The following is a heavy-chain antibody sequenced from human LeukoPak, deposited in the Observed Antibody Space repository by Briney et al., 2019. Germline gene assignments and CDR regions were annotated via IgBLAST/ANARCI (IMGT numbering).Heavy chain of an antibody. Sequence: ASVKVSCKASGYTFSNYGISWVRQAPGQGLEWMGWISGYNGNKKYVQKLQGRVTMTTDTSTSTAYMELRSLRSDDTAVYYCARSYSGSFLYWGQGSLVTVSS. V-gene: IGHV1-18*01. CDR2: ISGYNGNK. J-gene: IGHJ1*01. D-gene: IGHD1-26*01. CDR3: ARSYSGSFLY. CDR1: GYTFSNYG.